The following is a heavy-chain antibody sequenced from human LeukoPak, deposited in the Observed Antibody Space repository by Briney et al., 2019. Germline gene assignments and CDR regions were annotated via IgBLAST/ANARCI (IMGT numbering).Heavy chain of an antibody. V-gene: IGHV3-23*01. CDR2: LTGSGGST. CDR3: AKAGWYSAKTYATYDDAYDI. Sequence: QPGGSPRLSCEASGFTFSNYVMSWVRQAPGKGLEWVSGLTGSGGSTYYADSVKGRFTISRDNSKKRVFLQMNSLRADDTAVYYCAKAGWYSAKTYATYDDAYDIWGRGTMVTVSS. D-gene: IGHD2-21*01. CDR1: GFTFSNYV. J-gene: IGHJ3*02.